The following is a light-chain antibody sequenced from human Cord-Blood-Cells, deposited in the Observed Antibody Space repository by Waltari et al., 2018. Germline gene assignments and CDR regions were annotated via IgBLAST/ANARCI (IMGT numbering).Light chain of an antibody. Sequence: QSALTQPASVSGSPGQSITISCTGTSRDVGGYNYVSWYQQHPGKAPKLMIYDVSKRPSGVSNRFSGSKSGNTASLTISGLQAEDEADYYCSSYTSSPFVFGTGTKVTVL. V-gene: IGLV2-14*01. CDR1: SRDVGGYNY. CDR2: DVS. J-gene: IGLJ1*01. CDR3: SSYTSSPFV.